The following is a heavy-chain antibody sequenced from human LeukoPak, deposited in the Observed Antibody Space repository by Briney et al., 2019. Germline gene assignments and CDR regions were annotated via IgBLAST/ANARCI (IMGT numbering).Heavy chain of an antibody. CDR3: ASSGFGETDY. CDR2: IFSSGST. CDR1: GASITSYY. V-gene: IGHV4-59*08. D-gene: IGHD3-10*01. Sequence: SETLSLTCTVSGASITSYYWSWIRQPPGKGLEWIGCIFSSGSTNYNPSLKSRVTVPVDTSKNQFSLKLSSVTAADTAVYYCASSGFGETDYWGQGIQVTVSS. J-gene: IGHJ4*02.